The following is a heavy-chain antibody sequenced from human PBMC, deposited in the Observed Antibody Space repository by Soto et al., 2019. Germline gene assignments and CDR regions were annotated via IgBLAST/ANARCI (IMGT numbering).Heavy chain of an antibody. CDR1: GGSFSGYY. V-gene: IGHV4-34*01. CDR2: INHSGST. J-gene: IGHJ4*02. D-gene: IGHD4-17*01. CDR3: ARRYGASFDY. Sequence: PSETLSLTWAVYGGSFSGYYWTWIRQPPGTGLEWIGEINHSGSTNYNPSLKSRVTISVDTSKNQFSLKLTSVTAADTAVYYCARRYGASFDYWGQGTLVTVSS.